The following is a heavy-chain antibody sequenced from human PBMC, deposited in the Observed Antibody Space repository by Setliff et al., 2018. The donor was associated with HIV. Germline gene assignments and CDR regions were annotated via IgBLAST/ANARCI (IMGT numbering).Heavy chain of an antibody. V-gene: IGHV4-39*01. D-gene: IGHD3-10*01. CDR1: GGSIISSSYY. CDR3: ARQGLTMFPGGGVPAPILYYFDF. Sequence: KPSETVSLTCTVSGGSIISSSYYWAWIRQPPGKGLEWIGTMYYRGTTYNNPSLKSRVTFSADTSKNQFSLTLSSVTATDTAVYYCARQGLTMFPGGGVPAPILYYFDFWGQGILVTVSS. CDR2: MYYRGTT. J-gene: IGHJ4*02.